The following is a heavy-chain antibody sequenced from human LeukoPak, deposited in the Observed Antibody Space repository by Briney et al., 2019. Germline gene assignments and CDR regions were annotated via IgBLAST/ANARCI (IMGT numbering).Heavy chain of an antibody. CDR3: ARVHSSGWYWFDP. J-gene: IGHJ5*02. D-gene: IGHD6-19*01. CDR1: GFTFSDYY. Sequence: GGSLRLSCAASGFTFSDYYMSWIRQAPGKGLEWVSYISSSSSYTNYADSVKGRLTISRDNAKNSLYLQMNSLRAEDTAVYYCARVHSSGWYWFDPWGQGTLVTVSS. V-gene: IGHV3-11*05. CDR2: ISSSSSYT.